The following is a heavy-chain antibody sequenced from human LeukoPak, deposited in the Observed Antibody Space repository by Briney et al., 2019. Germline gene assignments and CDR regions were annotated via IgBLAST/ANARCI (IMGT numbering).Heavy chain of an antibody. Sequence: GGSLRLSCAASGFTFSSYGMHWVRQAPGKGLEWVAVIWYDRSNKYYADSVKGRFTISRDNSKNTLYLQMNSLRAEDTAVYYCAKDSFPYSSSSGAFDYWGQGTLVTVSS. J-gene: IGHJ4*02. V-gene: IGHV3-33*06. CDR2: IWYDRSNK. D-gene: IGHD6-6*01. CDR3: AKDSFPYSSSSGAFDY. CDR1: GFTFSSYG.